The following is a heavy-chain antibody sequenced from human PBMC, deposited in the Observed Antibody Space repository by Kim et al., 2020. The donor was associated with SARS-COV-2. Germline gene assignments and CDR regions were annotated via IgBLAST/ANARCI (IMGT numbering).Heavy chain of an antibody. V-gene: IGHV3-30-3*01. Sequence: GGSLRLSCAASGFTFRNYALHWVRQASGKGLEWVSGISYDGNNKYYADCVKGRFTITRDNSKDTNYSHLNIMRLNDTGLYFCAIDLVQWPPSRFFYGIDV. CDR2: ISYDGNNK. D-gene: IGHD6-19*01. CDR3: AIDLVQWPPSRFFYGIDV. J-gene: IGHJ3*01. CDR1: GFTFRNYA.